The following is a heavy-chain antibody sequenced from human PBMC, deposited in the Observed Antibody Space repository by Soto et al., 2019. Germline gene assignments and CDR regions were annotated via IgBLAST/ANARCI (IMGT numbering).Heavy chain of an antibody. CDR1: GGSISSGGYY. Sequence: QVQLQESGPGLVKPSQTLSLTCTVSGGSISSGGYYWSWIRQHPGKGLEWIGYIYYSGSTYYNPSLKSRVTISVDTSKNQFSLKLSSVTAADTAVYYCARDGDGNTIAAAGTDYYYYGMDVWGQGTTVTVSS. J-gene: IGHJ6*02. CDR2: IYYSGST. V-gene: IGHV4-31*03. D-gene: IGHD6-13*01. CDR3: ARDGDGNTIAAAGTDYYYYGMDV.